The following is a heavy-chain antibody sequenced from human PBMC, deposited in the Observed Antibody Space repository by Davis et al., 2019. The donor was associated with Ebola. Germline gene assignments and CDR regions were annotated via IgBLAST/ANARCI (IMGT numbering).Heavy chain of an antibody. CDR1: GFTFSSYE. CDR3: ARETVNCGGDCIDY. D-gene: IGHD2-21*02. V-gene: IGHV3-48*03. J-gene: IGHJ4*02. CDR2: ISIDGHSI. Sequence: PGGSLRLSCAASGFTFSSYEFNWVRQAPGEALEWLSYISIDGHSIYYAPSVKGRFTVSRDNTKNFLFLQMNSLRADDTAVYYCARETVNCGGDCIDYWGQGSLVTVSS.